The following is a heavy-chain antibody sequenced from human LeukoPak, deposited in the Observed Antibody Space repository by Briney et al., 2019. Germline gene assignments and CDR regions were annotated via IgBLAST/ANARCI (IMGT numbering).Heavy chain of an antibody. D-gene: IGHD5-12*01. V-gene: IGHV1-8*02. CDR2: MNPNSGNT. Sequence: ASVKVSCKASGYTFTNYGINWVRQATGQGLEWMGWMNPNSGNTGYAQKFQGRVTMTRNTSISTAYMELSSLRSEDTAVYYCARASAVATIYYFDYWGQGTLVTVSS. CDR3: ARASAVATIYYFDY. CDR1: GYTFTNYG. J-gene: IGHJ4*02.